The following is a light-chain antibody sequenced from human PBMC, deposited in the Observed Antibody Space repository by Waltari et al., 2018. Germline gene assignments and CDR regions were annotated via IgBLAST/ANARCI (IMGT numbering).Light chain of an antibody. CDR2: DVS. Sequence: QSALTQPASVSGSPGQSITISCTGTSSDVGGYNYVSWYQQHPGKAPKHVIYDVSNQPSVVSNRFSGSKSGTTASLTISGLQAEDEADYYCSSYTSSSDVVFGGGTKLTVL. V-gene: IGLV2-14*01. CDR1: SSDVGGYNY. J-gene: IGLJ2*01. CDR3: SSYTSSSDVV.